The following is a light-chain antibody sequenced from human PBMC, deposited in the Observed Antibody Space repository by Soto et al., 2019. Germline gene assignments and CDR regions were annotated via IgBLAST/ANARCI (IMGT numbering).Light chain of an antibody. CDR2: GAF. J-gene: IGKJ3*01. CDR3: QHYDNTPPSVT. Sequence: EIVLTQSPDILSLSPGDRATLSCRASQSVSSDFLVWYQQKPGQAPRLLIYGAFSRATGIPDRFSGSGSGTDFILTISRLEPEDFAVYYCQHYDNTPPSVTFGPGTKVDIK. CDR1: QSVSSDF. V-gene: IGKV3-20*01.